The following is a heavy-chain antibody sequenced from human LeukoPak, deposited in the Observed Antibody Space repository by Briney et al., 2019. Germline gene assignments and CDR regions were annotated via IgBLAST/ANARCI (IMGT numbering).Heavy chain of an antibody. CDR2: ISYDGSNK. CDR3: ARGASVGYCSSTSCSVAWGY. D-gene: IGHD2-2*01. J-gene: IGHJ4*02. CDR1: GFTFSSYA. Sequence: GGSLRLSCAASGFTFSSYAMHWVRQAPGKGLEWVAVISYDGSNKYYADSVKGRFTISRDNSKNTLYLQMNSLRAEDTAVYYCARGASVGYCSSTSCSVAWGYWGQGTLVTVSS. V-gene: IGHV3-30-3*01.